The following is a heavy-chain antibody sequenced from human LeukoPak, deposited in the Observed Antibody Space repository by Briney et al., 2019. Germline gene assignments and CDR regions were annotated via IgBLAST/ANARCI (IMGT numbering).Heavy chain of an antibody. J-gene: IGHJ4*02. CDR1: GGSISSYY. CDR3: ARETAMVTDY. V-gene: IGHV4-59*01. D-gene: IGHD5-18*01. Sequence: SETLSLTCTVSGGSISSYYWSWIRQPPGKGLEWIGYIYYSGSTNYNPSLKSRVTISVDTSKNQFSLKLSSVTAADTAVYYCARETAMVTDYWGQGTLVTVTS. CDR2: IYYSGST.